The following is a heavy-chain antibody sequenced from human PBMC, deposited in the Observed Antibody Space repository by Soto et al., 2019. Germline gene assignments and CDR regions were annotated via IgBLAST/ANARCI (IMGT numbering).Heavy chain of an antibody. J-gene: IGHJ6*02. CDR2: IIPIFGTA. D-gene: IGHD3-9*01. V-gene: IGHV1-69*13. CDR1: GGTFSSYA. Sequence: SVKVSCKASGGTFSSYAISWVRQAPGQGLEWMGGIIPIFGTANYAQKFQGRVTITADESTSTAYMELSSLRSEDTAVYYCARGPSTSHYDILTGYYPEDYYYGMAVWGQGTTVTVSS. CDR3: ARGPSTSHYDILTGYYPEDYYYGMAV.